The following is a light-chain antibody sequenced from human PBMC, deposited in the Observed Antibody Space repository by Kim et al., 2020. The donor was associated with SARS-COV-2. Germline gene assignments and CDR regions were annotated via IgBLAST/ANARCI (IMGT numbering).Light chain of an antibody. V-gene: IGLV6-57*03. J-gene: IGLJ2*01. CDR3: QSYNRDNVI. CDR1: SASIDDNY. CDR2: QDH. Sequence: VTISRTRISASIDDNYVPWYQQRPRGVPTTVIYQDHKRPSGISARFSGSIDNSANTASLTISGLRTEDEADYYCQSYNRDNVIFGGGTQLTVL.